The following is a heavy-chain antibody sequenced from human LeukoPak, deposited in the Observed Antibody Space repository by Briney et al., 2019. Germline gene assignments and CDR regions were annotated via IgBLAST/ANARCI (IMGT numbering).Heavy chain of an antibody. J-gene: IGHJ4*02. CDR2: IYTGGNT. V-gene: IGHV3-53*01. CDR3: ARGDDSGYYDYFDY. Sequence: GGSLRLSCAASGFTVDSNYLSWVRQAPGKGLEWVSTIYTGGNTYYAASVKGRFTISRDFSKNTVFLHLNSLRAEDTAMYYCARGDDSGYYDYFDYWGQGALVTVSS. CDR1: GFTVDSNY. D-gene: IGHD3-22*01.